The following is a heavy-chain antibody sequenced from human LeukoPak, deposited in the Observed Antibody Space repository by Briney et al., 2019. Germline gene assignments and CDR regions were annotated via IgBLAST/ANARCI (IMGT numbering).Heavy chain of an antibody. D-gene: IGHD3-22*01. J-gene: IGHJ6*03. CDR3: ARVTYYYDSSGSFGYYYMDV. Sequence: GGSLRLSCAASGFTFSSYEMNWVRQAPGKGLEWVSYISSSGSTIYYADSVKGRFTISRGNAKNSLYLQMNSLRAEDTAVYYCARVTYYYDSSGSFGYYYMDVWGKGTTVTVSS. CDR1: GFTFSSYE. CDR2: ISSSGSTI. V-gene: IGHV3-48*03.